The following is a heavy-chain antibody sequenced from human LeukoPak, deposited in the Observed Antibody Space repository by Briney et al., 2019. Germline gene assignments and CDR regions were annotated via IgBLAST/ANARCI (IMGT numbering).Heavy chain of an antibody. CDR3: ARDGYSYGFFDY. CDR1: GGSISSDYYY. CDR2: IYYSGST. J-gene: IGHJ4*02. Sequence: SETLSLTCTVSGGSISSDYYYWGWIRQPPGKGLEWIGSIYYSGSTYYNPSLKSRVTISVDTSKNQFSLKLSSVTAADTAVYYCARDGYSYGFFDYWGQGTLVTVSS. V-gene: IGHV4-39*07. D-gene: IGHD5-18*01.